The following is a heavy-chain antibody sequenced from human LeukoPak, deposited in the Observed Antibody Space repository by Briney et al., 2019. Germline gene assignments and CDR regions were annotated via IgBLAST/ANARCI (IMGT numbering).Heavy chain of an antibody. CDR1: GGSFSGYY. Sequence: SETLSLTCAVYGGSFSGYYWSWIRQPPGKGLEWIGEINHSGSTNYNPSLKSRVTISVDTSKNQFSLKLSSVTDADTAVYYCARGFISGWGFSYWFDPWGQGTLVTVSS. V-gene: IGHV4-34*01. D-gene: IGHD6-19*01. J-gene: IGHJ5*02. CDR2: INHSGST. CDR3: ARGFISGWGFSYWFDP.